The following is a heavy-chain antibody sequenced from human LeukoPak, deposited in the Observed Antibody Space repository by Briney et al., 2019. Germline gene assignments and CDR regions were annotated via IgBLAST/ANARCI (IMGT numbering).Heavy chain of an antibody. CDR3: ARERGEWELLRGYYYYGMDV. D-gene: IGHD1-26*01. Sequence: PGGSLRLSCAASGFTFSSYAMSWVRQAPGKGLEWVSAISGSGGSTYYADSVKGRFTISRDNSKNTLYLQMNSLRAEDTAVYYCARERGEWELLRGYYYYGMDVWGQGTAVTVSS. CDR1: GFTFSSYA. CDR2: ISGSGGST. J-gene: IGHJ6*02. V-gene: IGHV3-23*01.